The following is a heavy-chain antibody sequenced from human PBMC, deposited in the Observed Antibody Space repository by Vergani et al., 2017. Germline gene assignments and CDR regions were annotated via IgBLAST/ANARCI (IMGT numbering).Heavy chain of an antibody. CDR2: MYPSGST. CDR3: GRVADFYGLGSRLLDL. D-gene: IGHD3-10*01. J-gene: IGHJ5*02. Sequence: QVRLQESGPGLVKPSETLSLTCSVSGGSMSGYYWSWIRQPPGKELEWIGYMYPSGSTNYNPSLETRVTISGDTSKNQFSLTLNSVTAADTALYSCGRVADFYGLGSRLLDLWGQGILVTVSS. CDR1: GGSMSGYY. V-gene: IGHV4-59*01.